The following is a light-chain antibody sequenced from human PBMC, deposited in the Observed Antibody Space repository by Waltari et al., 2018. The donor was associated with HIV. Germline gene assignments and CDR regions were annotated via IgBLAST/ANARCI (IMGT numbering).Light chain of an antibody. Sequence: QSVLTQPPSASATPGQRVTISCSGTNSNIGNKYVSWYQQLPGNAPKVLTVRNNYRPSGVPDRFAGSNSGTSASLAISWLRSEDEADYYCATWDDNLSGWVFGGGTKLTVL. CDR2: RNN. J-gene: IGLJ3*02. CDR3: ATWDDNLSGWV. CDR1: NSNIGNKY. V-gene: IGLV1-47*01.